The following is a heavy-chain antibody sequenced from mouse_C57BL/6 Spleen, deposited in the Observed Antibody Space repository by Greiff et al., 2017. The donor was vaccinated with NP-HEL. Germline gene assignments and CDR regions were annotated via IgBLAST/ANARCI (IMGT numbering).Heavy chain of an antibody. V-gene: IGHV3-8*01. CDR3: ARLGITTVGFDY. J-gene: IGHJ2*01. Sequence: EVQLQQSGPGLAKPAKTRSLTGAVTGYSIGSEEWKWSGKFTGKKREYMGYISYSGSTYYNPSLKSRISITRDTSKNQYYLQLNSVTTEDTATYYCARLGITTVGFDYWGQGTTLTVSS. CDR2: ISYSGST. CDR1: GYSIGSEE. D-gene: IGHD1-1*01.